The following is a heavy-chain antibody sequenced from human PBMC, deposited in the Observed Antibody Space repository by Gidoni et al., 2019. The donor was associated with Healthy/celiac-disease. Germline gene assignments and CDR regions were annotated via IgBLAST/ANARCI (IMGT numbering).Heavy chain of an antibody. V-gene: IGHV3-9*01. D-gene: IGHD6-19*01. Sequence: EVQLVESGGGLVQPGRSLRLSCAASGFTFDDYSMHWVRQAPGQGLEWVSGISWNSGSIGYADSVKGRFTISRDNAKNSLYLQMNSLRAEDTALYYCAKDIHSGGYAFDIWGQGTMVTVSS. CDR3: AKDIHSGGYAFDI. J-gene: IGHJ3*02. CDR2: ISWNSGSI. CDR1: GFTFDDYS.